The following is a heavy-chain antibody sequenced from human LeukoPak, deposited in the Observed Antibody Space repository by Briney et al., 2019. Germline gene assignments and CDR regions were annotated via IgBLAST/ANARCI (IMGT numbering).Heavy chain of an antibody. CDR2: ISSNGGST. D-gene: IGHD2-2*01. Sequence: GGSLRLSCSASGFTFSSYAMRWVRQAPGKGLEYVSAISSNGGSTYYADSVKGRFTISRDNSKNTLYLQMSSLRAEDTAVYYCVKDRDCSSTSCQYNWFDPWGQGTLVTVSS. J-gene: IGHJ5*02. CDR3: VKDRDCSSTSCQYNWFDP. V-gene: IGHV3-64D*06. CDR1: GFTFSSYA.